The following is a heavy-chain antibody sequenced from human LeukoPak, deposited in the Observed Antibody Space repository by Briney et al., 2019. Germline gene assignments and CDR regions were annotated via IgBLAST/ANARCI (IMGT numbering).Heavy chain of an antibody. CDR2: INHSGST. CDR3: ARGGVRYYDSKDLLDY. J-gene: IGHJ4*02. V-gene: IGHV4-34*01. Sequence: SETLSLTCAVYGGSFSGYYWSWIRQPPGKGLEWIGEINHSGSTNYNPSLKSRVTISVDTSKNQFSLKLSSVIAADTAVYYCARGGVRYYDSKDLLDYWGQGTLVTVSS. CDR1: GGSFSGYY. D-gene: IGHD3-22*01.